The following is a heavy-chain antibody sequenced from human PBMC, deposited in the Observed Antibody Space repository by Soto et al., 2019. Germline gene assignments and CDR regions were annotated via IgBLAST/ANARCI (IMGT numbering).Heavy chain of an antibody. V-gene: IGHV1-2*02. CDR3: ARDQSPTSGWPGMDV. J-gene: IGHJ6*02. D-gene: IGHD6-19*01. CDR1: GYTFTDYY. CDR2: INPNSGGT. Sequence: QVQLVQSGAEVKKPGASVKFSCKASGYTFTDYYMHWVRQAPGQGLEWMGWINPNSGGTNYAQKCQGRVTMTRDTSISTAYMELNRLRSDDTAVYYCARDQSPTSGWPGMDVWGQGTTVTVSS.